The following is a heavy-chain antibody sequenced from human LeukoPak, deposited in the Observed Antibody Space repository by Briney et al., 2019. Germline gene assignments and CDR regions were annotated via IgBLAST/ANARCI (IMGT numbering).Heavy chain of an antibody. CDR2: INHSGST. CDR3: ARASGEYYDFWSGYYTGMDYFDY. CDR1: GGSFSGYY. J-gene: IGHJ4*02. V-gene: IGHV4-34*01. D-gene: IGHD3-3*01. Sequence: SETLSLTCAVYGGSFSGYYWSWIRQPPGKGLEWIGEINHSGSTNYNPSLKSRVTISVDTSKNQFSLKLSSVTAADTAVYYCARASGEYYDFWSGYYTGMDYFDYWGQGTLVTVSS.